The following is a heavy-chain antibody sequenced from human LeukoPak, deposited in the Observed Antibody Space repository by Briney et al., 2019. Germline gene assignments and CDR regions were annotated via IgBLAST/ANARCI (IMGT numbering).Heavy chain of an antibody. J-gene: IGHJ4*02. Sequence: PSETLFLTCTVSGGSISSYYWSWIRQPPGKGLEWIGYIYYSGSTDYNPSLECRVTISVDTSKNQFSLKLRSVTAADTAVYYCATVAVIRGVTYFDYWGQGTLVTVSS. V-gene: IGHV4-59*01. CDR3: ATVAVIRGVTYFDY. CDR2: IYYSGST. D-gene: IGHD3-10*01. CDR1: GGSISSYY.